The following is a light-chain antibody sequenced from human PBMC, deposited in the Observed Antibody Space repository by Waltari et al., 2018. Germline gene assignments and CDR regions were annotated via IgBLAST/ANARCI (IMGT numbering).Light chain of an antibody. CDR2: SKN. Sequence: SSELTQDPLVSVALGQTVRITCQGDSLRRYSASWYQQKPGQAPVLVNYSKNIRPSGIPARFSGSSSGNTASLTITGAQAEDEADYYCNSRDSSGTLLLFGGGTSVTVL. CDR1: SLRRYS. J-gene: IGLJ2*01. CDR3: NSRDSSGTLLL. V-gene: IGLV3-19*01.